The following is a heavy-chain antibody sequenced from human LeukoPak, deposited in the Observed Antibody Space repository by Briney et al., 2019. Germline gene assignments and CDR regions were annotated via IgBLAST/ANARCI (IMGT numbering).Heavy chain of an antibody. V-gene: IGHV3-7*04. Sequence: PGGSLRLSCAASGFIFSSYWMTWVRQAPGKGRDGVANIKQGGSEKYYADSVKGRLTISRDNAKNSLYLKTNSLRAEDTAVYYCARVRGGYYFDYWGQGTLVTVSS. CDR1: GFIFSSYW. J-gene: IGHJ4*02. CDR3: ARVRGGYYFDY. CDR2: IKQGGSEK. D-gene: IGHD5-24*01.